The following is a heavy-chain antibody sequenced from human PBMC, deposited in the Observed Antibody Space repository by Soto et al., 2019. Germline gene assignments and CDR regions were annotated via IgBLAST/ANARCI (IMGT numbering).Heavy chain of an antibody. D-gene: IGHD3-22*01. CDR2: IYHSGST. Sequence: QVQLQESGPGLVKPSETLSLTCAVSGYSISSGYYWGWIRQPPGKGLEWIGSIYHSGSTYYNPSLKSRVTISVDTSKNQFSLKLSSVTAADTAVYYCARGGLSYYDSSGYYGWTLGAEYYFDYWGQGTLVTVSS. J-gene: IGHJ4*02. V-gene: IGHV4-38-2*01. CDR3: ARGGLSYYDSSGYYGWTLGAEYYFDY. CDR1: GYSISSGYY.